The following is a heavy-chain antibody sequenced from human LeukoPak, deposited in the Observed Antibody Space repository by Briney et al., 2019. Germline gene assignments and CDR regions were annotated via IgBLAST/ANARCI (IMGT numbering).Heavy chain of an antibody. Sequence: GGSLSLSCAASGLSVSSSYMSWVRQAPGKGLEWVSLIYSGGSTYYADSVKGRFTISRDNSKNTMFLQMNSLRDEDTAVYYCARVIEARHFYYWGQGTLVTVSS. CDR2: IYSGGST. J-gene: IGHJ4*02. D-gene: IGHD6-6*01. V-gene: IGHV3-66*01. CDR1: GLSVSSSY. CDR3: ARVIEARHFYY.